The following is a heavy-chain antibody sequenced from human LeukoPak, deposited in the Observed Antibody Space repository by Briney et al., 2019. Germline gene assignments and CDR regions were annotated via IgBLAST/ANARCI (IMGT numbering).Heavy chain of an antibody. CDR1: GFTFSSYS. Sequence: GGSLRLSCAASGFTFSSYSMNWVRQAPGKGLEWVSSISSSSSYIYYADSVKGRFTISRDNAKNSLYLQMNSLRAEDTAVYYCASIGSHQQTFDYWGQGTLVTVSS. CDR3: ASIGSHQQTFDY. CDR2: ISSSSSYI. D-gene: IGHD1-26*01. V-gene: IGHV3-21*01. J-gene: IGHJ4*02.